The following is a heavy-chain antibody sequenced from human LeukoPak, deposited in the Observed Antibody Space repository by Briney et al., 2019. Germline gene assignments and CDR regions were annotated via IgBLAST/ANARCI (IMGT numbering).Heavy chain of an antibody. Sequence: GGSLRLSCAASGFTFSSYWMHWVRQAPGKGLVWVSHINSDGRSTSYADSVKGRFTISKDNSKNTLYLQMNSLRAEDTAMYYCAREEGNCGGDCYSVYWGQGTLVTVSS. J-gene: IGHJ4*02. V-gene: IGHV3-74*01. CDR3: AREEGNCGGDCYSVY. D-gene: IGHD2-21*02. CDR2: INSDGRST. CDR1: GFTFSSYW.